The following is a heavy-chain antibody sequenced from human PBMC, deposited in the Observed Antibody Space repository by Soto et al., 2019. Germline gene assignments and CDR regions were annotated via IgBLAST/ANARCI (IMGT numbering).Heavy chain of an antibody. CDR3: SRDITVTPVY. Sequence: AGGSLRLSCAASGFIFSSYWMHWVRQAPGKGLVWVSRINNDGSDTTYADSVKGRFTVSRDNTRNTLYLEIKSLRAEDTAVYYCSRDITVTPVYWGQGTLVTVSS. CDR1: GFIFSSYW. V-gene: IGHV3-74*01. J-gene: IGHJ4*02. D-gene: IGHD1-20*01. CDR2: INNDGSDT.